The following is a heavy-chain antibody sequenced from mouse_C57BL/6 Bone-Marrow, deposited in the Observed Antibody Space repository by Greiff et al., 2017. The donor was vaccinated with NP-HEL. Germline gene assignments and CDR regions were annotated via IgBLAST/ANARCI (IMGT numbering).Heavy chain of an antibody. CDR3: ARGNDGYYVGLYFDV. J-gene: IGHJ1*03. D-gene: IGHD2-3*01. CDR1: GYTFTSYW. Sequence: QVQLQQPGAELVMPGASVKLSCKASGYTFTSYWMHWVKQRPGQGLEWIGEIDPSDSYTNYNQKFKGKSTLTVDKSSSTAYMQLSSLTSEDSAVYYCARGNDGYYVGLYFDVWGKGTTVTVSS. CDR2: IDPSDSYT. V-gene: IGHV1-69*01.